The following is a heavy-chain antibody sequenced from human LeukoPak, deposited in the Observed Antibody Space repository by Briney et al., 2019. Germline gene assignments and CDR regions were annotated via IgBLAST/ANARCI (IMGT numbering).Heavy chain of an antibody. CDR2: ISSSSSYI. V-gene: IGHV3-21*01. Sequence: TGGSLRPSCAASGFTFSSYSMNWVRQAPGKGLEWVSSISSSSSYIYYADSVKGRFTISRDNAKNSLYLQMNSLRAEDTAVYYCARVYYGDQYYFDYWGQGTLVTVSS. CDR3: ARVYYGDQYYFDY. CDR1: GFTFSSYS. J-gene: IGHJ4*02. D-gene: IGHD4-17*01.